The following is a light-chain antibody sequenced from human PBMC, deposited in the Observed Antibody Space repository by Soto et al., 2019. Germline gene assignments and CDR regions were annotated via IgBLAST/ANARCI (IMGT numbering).Light chain of an antibody. V-gene: IGKV3-11*01. J-gene: IGKJ4*01. Sequence: EIVMTQSPATLSVSPGERATLSCRASQSVSSNLAWYQQRPGQPPRLLIYGASSRATGIPARFSGSGSGTDFILTISSLEPEDSGVYYCQQRNDWVTFGGGTKVDIK. CDR1: QSVSSN. CDR2: GAS. CDR3: QQRNDWVT.